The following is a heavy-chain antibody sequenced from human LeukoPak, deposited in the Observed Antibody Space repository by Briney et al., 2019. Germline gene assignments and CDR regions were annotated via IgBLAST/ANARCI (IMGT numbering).Heavy chain of an antibody. D-gene: IGHD3-22*01. CDR3: ARAQYYYDSSGYYYAGNWFDP. CDR2: INPSGGST. Sequence: ASVKVSCKASGYTFTSYYMHWVRQAPGQGLEWMGIINPSGGSTSYAQKFQGRVTMTRDMSTSTVYMELSSLRSEDTAVCYCARAQYYYDSSGYYYAGNWFDPWGQGTLVTVSS. V-gene: IGHV1-46*01. J-gene: IGHJ5*02. CDR1: GYTFTSYY.